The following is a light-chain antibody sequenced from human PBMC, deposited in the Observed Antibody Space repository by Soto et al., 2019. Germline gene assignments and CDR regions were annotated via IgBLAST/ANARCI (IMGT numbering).Light chain of an antibody. Sequence: AIQLTQSPSSLSASVGDRVTIACRASQGIRSALAWLQQKPGKAPKLLIYDASSLDSGVPSRFSGSGSGTDITLTISSLQPEDFATYYCQQFNSFPLTFGGGTKVEIK. CDR3: QQFNSFPLT. J-gene: IGKJ4*01. CDR1: QGIRSA. V-gene: IGKV1-13*02. CDR2: DAS.